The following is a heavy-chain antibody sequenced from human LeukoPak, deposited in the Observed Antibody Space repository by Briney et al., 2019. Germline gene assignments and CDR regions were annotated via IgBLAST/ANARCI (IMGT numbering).Heavy chain of an antibody. CDR3: AKGDYYGSGTFFRNGMDV. CDR1: GFTFSSHA. Sequence: GGSLRLSCAAPGFTFSSHAMSWVRQAPGKGLEWVSAVTASADNTYYADSVKGRFTISRDNSKNTLYLQVNSLRAEDTAVYYCAKGDYYGSGTFFRNGMDVWGQGTTVTVSS. CDR2: VTASADNT. V-gene: IGHV3-23*01. J-gene: IGHJ6*02. D-gene: IGHD3-10*01.